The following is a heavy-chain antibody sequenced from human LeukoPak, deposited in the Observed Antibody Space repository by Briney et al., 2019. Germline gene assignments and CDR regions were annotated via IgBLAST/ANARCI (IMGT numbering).Heavy chain of an antibody. CDR1: GGSISSYY. CDR3: ARSRIAAALGFDY. CDR2: IYYSGST. J-gene: IGHJ4*02. D-gene: IGHD6-13*01. V-gene: IGHV4-59*08. Sequence: PSETLSLTCTVSGGSISSYYWSWIRQPPGKGLEWIGYIYYSGSTNYNPSLKSRVTISVDTTKNQFSLKLSSVTAADTAVYYCARSRIAAALGFDYWGQGTLVTVSS.